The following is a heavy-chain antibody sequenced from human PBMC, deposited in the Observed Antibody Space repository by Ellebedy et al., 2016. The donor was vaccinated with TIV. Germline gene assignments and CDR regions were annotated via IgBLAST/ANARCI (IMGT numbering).Heavy chain of an antibody. J-gene: IGHJ4*02. CDR3: EKRSPGDSSGYYFDY. V-gene: IGHV3-23*01. Sequence: ESLKISCTASGFTFSTFTMSWVRQAPGKGLEWVSNVASNGGNTYYSESVKGRFTISRDNSKNTLALQMNSLRVDDTAVYFCEKRSPGDSSGYYFDYWGQGTLVTVSS. CDR2: VASNGGNT. D-gene: IGHD3-22*01. CDR1: GFTFSTFT.